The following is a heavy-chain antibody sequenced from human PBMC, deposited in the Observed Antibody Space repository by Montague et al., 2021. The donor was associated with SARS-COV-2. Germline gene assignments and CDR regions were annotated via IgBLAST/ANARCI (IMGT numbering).Heavy chain of an antibody. J-gene: IGHJ6*02. CDR1: GGSISPYY. CDR2: TPYSGST. D-gene: IGHD3-3*01. V-gene: IGHV4-59*12. CDR3: ARWGEYYDSPYYYYAMDV. Sequence: SETLSLTCTVSGGSISPYYWSWIRQSPGKGLECIGYTPYSGSTDYNPSPKSRVTISIDTSKNQFSLKLSSVTAADTAVYYCARWGEYYDSPYYYYAMDVWGQGTTVTVSS.